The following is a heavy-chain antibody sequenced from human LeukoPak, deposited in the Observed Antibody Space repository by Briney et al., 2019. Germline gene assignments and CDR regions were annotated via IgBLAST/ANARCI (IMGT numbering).Heavy chain of an antibody. CDR2: IYYSGST. CDR1: GGSISSYY. J-gene: IGHJ4*02. Sequence: SATLSLTYTVSGGSISSYYWSWIRQPLGKGLEWIGYIYYSGSTNYNPSLKSRVTISVDTSKNQFSLKLSSVTAADTAVYYCASYSGSYFGFSYYFYYWGQGTLVTVSS. V-gene: IGHV4-59*01. CDR3: ASYSGSYFGFSYYFYY. D-gene: IGHD1-26*01.